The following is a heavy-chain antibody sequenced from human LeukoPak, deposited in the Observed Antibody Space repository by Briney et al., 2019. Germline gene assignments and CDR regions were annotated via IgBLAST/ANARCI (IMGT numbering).Heavy chain of an antibody. CDR1: GFTFGKYW. J-gene: IGHJ4*02. CDR2: IKLDGSEK. V-gene: IGHV3-7*03. D-gene: IGHD3-3*01. CDR3: ARDQYDTWSRRENFDS. Sequence: GGSLRLSCVASGFTFGKYWMSWVRQAPGKGLEWVANIKLDGSEKNYVDSVKGRFTISRDNTKNSLYLQMNSLRAEDTAVFYCARDQYDTWSRRENFDSWGQGTLVIVSS.